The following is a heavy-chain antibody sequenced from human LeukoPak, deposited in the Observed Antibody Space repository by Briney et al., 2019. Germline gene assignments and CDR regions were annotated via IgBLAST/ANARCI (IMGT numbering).Heavy chain of an antibody. Sequence: PSETLSLTCAVYGGSFSGYYWSWIRQPPGKGLEWIGEINHSGSTNYNPSLKSRVTISVDTSKNQFSLKLSSVTAADTAVYYCASVVYGDSITFDYWGQGTLATVSS. CDR3: ASVVYGDSITFDY. V-gene: IGHV4-34*01. J-gene: IGHJ4*02. D-gene: IGHD4-17*01. CDR2: INHSGST. CDR1: GGSFSGYY.